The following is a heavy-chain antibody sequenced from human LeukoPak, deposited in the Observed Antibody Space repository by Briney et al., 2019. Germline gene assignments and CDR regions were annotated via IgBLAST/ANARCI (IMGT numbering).Heavy chain of an antibody. CDR1: GDSLSSYY. V-gene: IGHV4-59*05. J-gene: IGHJ4*02. D-gene: IGHD3-9*01. CDR3: ARTPYDILTGYSIPGYSDY. CDR2: IYYSGST. Sequence: SETLSLTCTVSGDSLSSYYWSWIRQPPGKGLEWIGSIYYSGSTYYNPSLKSRVTISVDTSKNQFSLKLSSVTAADTAVYYCARTPYDILTGYSIPGYSDYWGQGTLVTVSS.